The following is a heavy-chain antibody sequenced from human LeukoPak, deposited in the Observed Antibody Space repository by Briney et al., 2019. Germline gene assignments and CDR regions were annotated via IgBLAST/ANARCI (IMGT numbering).Heavy chain of an antibody. CDR1: GFTFNTYS. CDR2: ISESSDTI. D-gene: IGHD2-21*02. J-gene: IGHJ4*02. V-gene: IGHV3-48*01. Sequence: PGGSLRLSCAASGFTFNTYSMNWVRQAPGKGLEWISYISESSDTIYYADSVKGRFTISRDNAKNSLYLQMNSLRVEDTALYYCARAQTYGDSRLLLDYWGQGTLVTVSS. CDR3: ARAQTYGDSRLLLDY.